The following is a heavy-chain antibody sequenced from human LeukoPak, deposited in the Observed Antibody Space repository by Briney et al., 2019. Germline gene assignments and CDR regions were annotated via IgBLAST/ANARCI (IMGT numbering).Heavy chain of an antibody. D-gene: IGHD2-2*01. Sequence: GGSLRLSCAASGFTFSSYGMHWVRQAPGKGLEWVSAISGSGGSTYYADSVKGRFTISRDNSKNTLYLQMNSLRAEDTAVYYCAKGDYCSSTSCPLGYWGQGTLVTVSS. CDR3: AKGDYCSSTSCPLGY. V-gene: IGHV3-23*01. CDR1: GFTFSSYG. CDR2: ISGSGGST. J-gene: IGHJ4*02.